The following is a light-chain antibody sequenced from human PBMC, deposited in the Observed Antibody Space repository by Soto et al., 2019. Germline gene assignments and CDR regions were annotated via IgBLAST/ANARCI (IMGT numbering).Light chain of an antibody. Sequence: QSVLTQPASVSGSPGQSITISCTGTSSDIGAYTFVSWYQQHPGKAPKLMLYDVNIRPSGVSNRFSGSKSGNTASLTISWLQAEDEADYYCTSWTTSTTMIFGGGTKVTVL. J-gene: IGLJ2*01. CDR1: SSDIGAYTF. CDR2: DVN. CDR3: TSWTTSTTMI. V-gene: IGLV2-14*03.